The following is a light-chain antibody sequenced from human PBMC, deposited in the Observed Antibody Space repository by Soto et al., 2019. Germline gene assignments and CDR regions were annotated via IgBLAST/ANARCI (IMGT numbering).Light chain of an antibody. V-gene: IGLV2-14*01. J-gene: IGLJ1*01. CDR3: RSYTSSGTLV. CDR2: EVS. Sequence: QSVLTQPASVSGSPGQSITVSCTGTNSDLGGYNYVSWYQHHPGKAPKLMIYEVSNRPSGVSNRFSGSKSGNTASLAISGLQADDEADYYCRSYTSSGTLVFGTGTKVTVL. CDR1: NSDLGGYNY.